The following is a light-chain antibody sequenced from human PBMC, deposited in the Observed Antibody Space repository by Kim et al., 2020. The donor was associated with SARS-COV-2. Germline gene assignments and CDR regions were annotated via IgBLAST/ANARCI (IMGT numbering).Light chain of an antibody. CDR2: LGS. CDR1: QSLLHSNGYNY. V-gene: IGKV2-28*01. CDR3: MQALQTPT. Sequence: DVVMTQSPLSLPVTLGQPASISCRSSQSLLHSNGYNYLDWYLQKPGQSPQLLIYLGSNRASGVPDRFSGSGSGTDFTLKISRVEAEEVGVYYCMQALQTPTFGQGTKVDIK. J-gene: IGKJ1*01.